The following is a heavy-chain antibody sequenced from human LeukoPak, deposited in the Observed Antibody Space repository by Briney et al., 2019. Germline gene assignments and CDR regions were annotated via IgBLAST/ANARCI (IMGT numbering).Heavy chain of an antibody. Sequence: GGSLRLSCAASGFTFSSYSMNWVRQAPGKGLEWVSSISSSSSYIYYAGSVKGRFTISRDNAKNSLYLQMNSLRAEDTAVYYCAREAIDFWSGYTINWFDPWGQGTLVTVSS. J-gene: IGHJ5*02. V-gene: IGHV3-21*01. CDR3: AREAIDFWSGYTINWFDP. D-gene: IGHD3-3*01. CDR2: ISSSSSYI. CDR1: GFTFSSYS.